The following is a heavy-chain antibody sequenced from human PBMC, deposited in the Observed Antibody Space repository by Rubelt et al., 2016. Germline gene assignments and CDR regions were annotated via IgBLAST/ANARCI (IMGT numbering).Heavy chain of an antibody. V-gene: IGHV4-39*01. CDR2: IYYSGST. Sequence: LSLPFTFSFFSILIIIYYFFFILHPPFNFLYFILSIYYSGSTYYNPSLKRRVTISVDTAKNQFSLKLSSVTAADTAVYYCARHSHNCSSTSCGLNWFDPWGQGTLVTVSS. D-gene: IGHD2-2*01. J-gene: IGHJ5*02. CDR3: ARHSHNCSSTSCGLNWFDP. CDR1: FFSILIIIYY.